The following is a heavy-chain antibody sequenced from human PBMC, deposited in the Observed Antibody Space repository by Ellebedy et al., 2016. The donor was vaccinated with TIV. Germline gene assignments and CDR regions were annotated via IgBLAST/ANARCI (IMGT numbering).Heavy chain of an antibody. V-gene: IGHV3-23*01. CDR3: AKDRTAGDGYWVFDF. CDR2: IVGSGA. Sequence: PGGSLRLSCAASGFTFSRYAIGWVRQAPGKGLEWVSGIVGSGAQKYADSVKGRFIISRDNPKGTVDLQMNTLRVEETAVYFCAKDRTAGDGYWVFDFWGQGTLVTVST. CDR1: GFTFSRYA. D-gene: IGHD5-18*01. J-gene: IGHJ4*02.